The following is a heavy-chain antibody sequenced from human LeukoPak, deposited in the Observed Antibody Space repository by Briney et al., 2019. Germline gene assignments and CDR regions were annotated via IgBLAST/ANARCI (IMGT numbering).Heavy chain of an antibody. Sequence: GESLKISCKGSGYSFTSYWIGWVRQMPGKGLEWMGIIYPGDSDTRYSPSFQGQVTISADKSISTAYLQWSSLKASDTAMYYCARGPAALQYCYYYMDVWGKGTTVTVSS. V-gene: IGHV5-51*01. CDR1: GYSFTSYW. D-gene: IGHD2-2*01. J-gene: IGHJ6*03. CDR3: ARGPAALQYCYYYMDV. CDR2: IYPGDSDT.